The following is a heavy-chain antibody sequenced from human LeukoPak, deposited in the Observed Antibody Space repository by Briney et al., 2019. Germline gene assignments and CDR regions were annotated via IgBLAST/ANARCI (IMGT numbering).Heavy chain of an antibody. V-gene: IGHV4-34*01. J-gene: IGHJ4*02. CDR1: GGSFSCYY. CDR3: ARGRTVLRYFDWLSFFDY. D-gene: IGHD3-9*01. Sequence: PSETLSLTCAVYGGSFSCYYWSWIRQPPGKGLELIGEINHSGSTNYNPSLQSRVTISVDTSKNQFSLKLSSVTAADTAVYYCARGRTVLRYFDWLSFFDYWGQGTLVTVSS. CDR2: INHSGST.